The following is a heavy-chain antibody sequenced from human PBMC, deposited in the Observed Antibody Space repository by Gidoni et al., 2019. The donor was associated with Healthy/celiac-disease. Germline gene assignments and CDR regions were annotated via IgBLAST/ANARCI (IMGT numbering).Heavy chain of an antibody. CDR3: ARDKVGATPGVFDY. D-gene: IGHD1-26*01. CDR2: IWYDGSNK. CDR1: GFTFSSYG. Sequence: QVQLVESGGGVVQPGRSLRLSGAASGFTFSSYGMHWVRQAPGKGLEWVAVIWYDGSNKYYADSVKGRFTISRDNSKNTLYLQMNSLRAEDTAVYYCARDKVGATPGVFDYWGQGTLVTVSS. V-gene: IGHV3-33*01. J-gene: IGHJ4*02.